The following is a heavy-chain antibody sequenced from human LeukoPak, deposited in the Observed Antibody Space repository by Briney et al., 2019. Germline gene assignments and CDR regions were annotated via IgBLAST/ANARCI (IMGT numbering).Heavy chain of an antibody. CDR3: ARGAGGTRIRPPLSGTPDS. CDR2: INHSVTT. D-gene: IGHD3-16*01. Sequence: SETRSLTCAVYGGSFSGYYWSWIRQPPGKGLEWIGEINHSVTTNYNPSLKSRVTISVDTSKNQFSLKLSSVTAADTAMYYCARGAGGTRIRPPLSGTPDSWGQGTLVTVSS. CDR1: GGSFSGYY. V-gene: IGHV4-34*01. J-gene: IGHJ5*01.